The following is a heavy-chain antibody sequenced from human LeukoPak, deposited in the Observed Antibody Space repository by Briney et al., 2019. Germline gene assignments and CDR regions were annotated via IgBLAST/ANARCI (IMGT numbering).Heavy chain of an antibody. CDR2: INPNSGGT. V-gene: IGHV1-2*02. Sequence: GASVKVSCKASGYTFTSYYMHWVRQAPGQGLEWMGWINPNSGGTNYAQKFQGRVTMTRDTSISTAYMELSRLRSDDTAVYYCARGFSYGTGYYFDYWGQGTLVTVSS. D-gene: IGHD5-18*01. J-gene: IGHJ4*02. CDR1: GYTFTSYY. CDR3: ARGFSYGTGYYFDY.